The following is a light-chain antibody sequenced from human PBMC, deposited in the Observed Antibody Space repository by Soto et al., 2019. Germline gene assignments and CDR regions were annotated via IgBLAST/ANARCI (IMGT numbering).Light chain of an antibody. CDR2: GAS. CDR1: QSVSSTD. Sequence: EIVLTQSPGTLYLSPGERATLSCRASQSVSSTDLIWYQQKPGQAPRLLIYGASSRATGIPDRFSGSGSGTDFTLTISRLEPEDFAVYYCQQFGSSVRTFGQGTEVEV. CDR3: QQFGSSVRT. J-gene: IGKJ1*01. V-gene: IGKV3-20*01.